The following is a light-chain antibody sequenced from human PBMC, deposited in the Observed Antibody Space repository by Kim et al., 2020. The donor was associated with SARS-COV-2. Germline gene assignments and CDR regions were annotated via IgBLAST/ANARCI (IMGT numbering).Light chain of an antibody. CDR1: QGIGNW. Sequence: SAPVGDRVTITCRASQGIGNWLARYQQKPGKAPKLLIYAVSSLQTGVPSRFSGSGSGTDFTLTITDLQPEDFATYYCQQTNSFPYTFGQGTKLEI. J-gene: IGKJ2*01. CDR3: QQTNSFPYT. V-gene: IGKV1-12*01. CDR2: AVS.